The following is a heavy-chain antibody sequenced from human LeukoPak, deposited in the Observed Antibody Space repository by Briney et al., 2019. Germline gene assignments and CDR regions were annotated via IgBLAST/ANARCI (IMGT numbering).Heavy chain of an antibody. CDR2: IDPSDSYT. CDR3: ARHPPNYYGSGSFCY. J-gene: IGHJ4*02. V-gene: IGHV5-10-1*01. D-gene: IGHD3-10*01. Sequence: GESLRISCKGSGYSFTSYWISWVRQMPGKGLEWMGRIDPSDSYTNYSPSFQGHVTISADKSISTAYLQWSSLKATDTAMYCCARHPPNYYGSGSFCYWGQGTLVTVSS. CDR1: GYSFTSYW.